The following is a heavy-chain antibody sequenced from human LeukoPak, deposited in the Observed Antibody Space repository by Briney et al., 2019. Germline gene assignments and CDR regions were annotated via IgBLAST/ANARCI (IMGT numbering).Heavy chain of an antibody. J-gene: IGHJ5*02. CDR1: GASISSSNYY. Sequence: PSETLSLTCTVSGASISSSNYYWGWIRQPPGKGLEWIGNIYSTGSTYYIPSLKSRVTISPDTSKNQFSLKLTSVAAADTALYHCARVHYYDASDYSTSNWFDPWGQGTLVTVSS. CDR3: ARVHYYDASDYSTSNWFDP. V-gene: IGHV4-39*07. CDR2: IYSTGST. D-gene: IGHD3-22*01.